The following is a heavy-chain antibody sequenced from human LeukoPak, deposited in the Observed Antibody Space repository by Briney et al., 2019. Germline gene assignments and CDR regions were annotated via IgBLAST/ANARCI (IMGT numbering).Heavy chain of an antibody. CDR2: IIPIFGTA. V-gene: IGHV1-69*05. J-gene: IGHJ4*02. CDR3: ARDVMVRGVIIGGFDY. CDR1: GGTFSSYA. D-gene: IGHD3-10*01. Sequence: SVKVSCKASGGTFSSYAISWVRQAPGQGLEWMGRIIPIFGTANYAQKFQGRVTITTDESTSTAYMEPSSLRSEDTAVYYCARDVMVRGVIIGGFDYWGQGTLVTVSS.